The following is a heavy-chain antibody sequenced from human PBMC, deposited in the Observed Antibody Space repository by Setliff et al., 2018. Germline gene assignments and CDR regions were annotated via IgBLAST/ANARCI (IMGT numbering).Heavy chain of an antibody. V-gene: IGHV1-2*02. J-gene: IGHJ1*01. CDR2: LNPNSGGT. Sequence: GASVKVSCKASGYTFTGYYMHWVRQAPGQGLEWMGWLNPNSGGTNYAQKFQGRVTMTRDTSISTAYMELSRLRSEDTAVYYCARGIRQGYGAAMDEYFQHWGQGTLVTVSS. D-gene: IGHD4-17*01. CDR3: ARGIRQGYGAAMDEYFQH. CDR1: GYTFTGYY.